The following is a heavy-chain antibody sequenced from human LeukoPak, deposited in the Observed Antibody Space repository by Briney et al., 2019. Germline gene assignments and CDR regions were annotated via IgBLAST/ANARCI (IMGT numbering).Heavy chain of an antibody. Sequence: PGGSLRLSCATSGFNFNSKWVTWVRQAPGKGLEWVANINQDGSEKYHGDSVKGRFTISRDNAKSSLFLEMSSLRAEDTAVYYCADPPSDFWGQGTLVAVSS. CDR3: ADPPSDF. CDR1: GFNFNSKW. CDR2: INQDGSEK. J-gene: IGHJ4*02. V-gene: IGHV3-7*01.